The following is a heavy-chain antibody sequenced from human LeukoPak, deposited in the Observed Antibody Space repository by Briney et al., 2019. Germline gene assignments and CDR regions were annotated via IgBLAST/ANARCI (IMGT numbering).Heavy chain of an antibody. CDR1: GDSISNFY. V-gene: IGHV4-59*08. D-gene: IGHD2-8*01. CDR2: IHYSGSS. J-gene: IGHJ5*01. CDR3: ALAPNSNWFDF. Sequence: SETLSLTCSVSGDSISNFYWTWIRQPPGKRLEWIGNIHYSGSSNYNPSLQSRVTMSIDTSRNQLFLKLTSVTAADTAVYYCALAPNSNWFDFWGQGTLVTVSS.